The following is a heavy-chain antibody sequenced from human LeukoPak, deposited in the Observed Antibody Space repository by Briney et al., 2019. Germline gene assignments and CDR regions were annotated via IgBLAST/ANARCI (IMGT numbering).Heavy chain of an antibody. CDR2: IYTSGST. V-gene: IGHV4-61*02. J-gene: IGHJ4*02. CDR3: ARDEQLSGWWGFDY. Sequence: PSETLSLTCTVSGGSISSGSYYWSWIRQPAGKGLEWIGRIYTSGSTNYNPSLKSRVTISVDTSKNQFSLKLSSVTAADTAVYYCARDEQLSGWWGFDYWGQGTLVTVSS. D-gene: IGHD6-19*01. CDR1: GGSISSGSYY.